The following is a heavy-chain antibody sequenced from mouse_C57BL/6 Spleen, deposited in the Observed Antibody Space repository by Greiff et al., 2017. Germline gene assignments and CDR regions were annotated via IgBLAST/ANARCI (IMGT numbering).Heavy chain of an antibody. J-gene: IGHJ4*01. CDR2: ISSGGSYT. V-gene: IGHV5-6*01. CDR3: ARLKFAMDY. CDR1: GFTFSSYG. Sequence: EVMLVESGGDLVKPGGSLKLSCAASGFTFSSYGMSWVRQTPDKRLEWVATISSGGSYTYYPDSVKGRFTISRDNAKNTLYLQMSSLKSEDTAMYYCARLKFAMDYWGQGTSVTVSS.